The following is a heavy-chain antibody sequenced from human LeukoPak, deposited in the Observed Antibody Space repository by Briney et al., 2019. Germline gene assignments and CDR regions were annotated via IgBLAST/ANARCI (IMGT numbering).Heavy chain of an antibody. CDR3: AKDGAALLWFGSRAGYFDY. V-gene: IGHV3-23*01. J-gene: IGHJ4*02. Sequence: GGSLRLSCAASGFTFSSYAMSWVRQAPGKGLEWVSAISGSGGSTYYADSVKGRFTISRDNSKNTLYLQMNSLRAEDTAVYYCAKDGAALLWFGSRAGYFDYWGQGTLVTVSS. CDR2: ISGSGGST. CDR1: GFTFSSYA. D-gene: IGHD3-10*01.